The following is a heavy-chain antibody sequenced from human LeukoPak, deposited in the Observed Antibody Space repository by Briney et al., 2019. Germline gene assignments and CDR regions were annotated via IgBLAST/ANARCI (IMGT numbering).Heavy chain of an antibody. CDR2: ILYGGNT. J-gene: IGHJ5*02. Sequence: PSETLSLTCTVSGGSISISGSYWAWIRQPPGKGLQWIGCILYGGNTYTPSLKSRVTISVDTSKNQFSLNLTSVKAADTAVYYCARVMAARREDLNWFDPWGQGTLVTVSS. D-gene: IGHD6-6*01. CDR1: GGSISISGSY. V-gene: IGHV4-39*07. CDR3: ARVMAARREDLNWFDP.